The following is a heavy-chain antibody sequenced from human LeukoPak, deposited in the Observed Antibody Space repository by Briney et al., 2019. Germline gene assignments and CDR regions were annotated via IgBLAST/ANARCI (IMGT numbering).Heavy chain of an antibody. CDR3: ARIRDGYNDAYDI. V-gene: IGHV1-46*01. CDR2: INPDGGNT. J-gene: IGHJ3*02. D-gene: IGHD5-24*01. CDR1: GYTFTNSY. Sequence: GASVKVSCKASGYTFTNSYIHWVRQAPGQALEWMGLINPDGGNTNYAQNFQGRVTLTRDTSTSRVYMELSSLRSEDTAIYYCARIRDGYNDAYDIWGQGTVVTVPS.